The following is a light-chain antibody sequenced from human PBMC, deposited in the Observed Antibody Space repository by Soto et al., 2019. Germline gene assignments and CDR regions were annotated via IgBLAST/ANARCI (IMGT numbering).Light chain of an antibody. CDR3: QQYGSSSYT. V-gene: IGKV3-20*01. CDR1: QSVSISS. CDR2: SAS. J-gene: IGKJ2*01. Sequence: EIVLTQSPGTLSLSPGERATLSCRASQSVSISSLAWYQQKPGQAPRLLIYSASRRATGIPDRFSGSGSGTDFTLTISRLEPEDFAGYYCQQYGSSSYTFVQGTNLEIK.